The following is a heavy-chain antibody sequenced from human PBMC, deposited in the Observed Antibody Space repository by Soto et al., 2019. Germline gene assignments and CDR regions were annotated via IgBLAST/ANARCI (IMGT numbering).Heavy chain of an antibody. J-gene: IGHJ6*02. CDR2: ISYDERNE. CDR1: GFTFGSHG. CDR3: AKDLRTTISDYGMDV. D-gene: IGHD2-21*01. V-gene: IGHV3-30*18. Sequence: QVQLVESGGGVVQPGGSLRLTCVASGFTFGSHGMHWVRQAPGKGLEWVAVISYDERNEYYVDSVKGRFTISRDNSKSTLYLQLNRLRPEDTAVYKCAKDLRTTISDYGMDVWGQGTTVTVSS.